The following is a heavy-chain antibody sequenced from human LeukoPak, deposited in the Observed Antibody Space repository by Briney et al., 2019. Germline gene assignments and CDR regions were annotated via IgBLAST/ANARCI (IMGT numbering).Heavy chain of an antibody. D-gene: IGHD1-26*01. CDR2: VSSGSTYT. Sequence: GGSLRLSCAASGITFTDHYLSWIRQAPGKGLEWVSYVSSGSTYTNYADSVKGRFTISRDNAKNSLYLQMNSLRAEDTAVYYCATGHTYSGSHGGDYWRQGTLVTVSS. CDR3: ATGHTYSGSHGGDY. CDR1: GITFTDHY. V-gene: IGHV3-11*03. J-gene: IGHJ4*02.